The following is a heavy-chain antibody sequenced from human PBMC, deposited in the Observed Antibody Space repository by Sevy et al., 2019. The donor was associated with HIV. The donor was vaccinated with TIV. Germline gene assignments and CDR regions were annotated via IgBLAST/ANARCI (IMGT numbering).Heavy chain of an antibody. CDR2: IYYIGST. CDR3: AREWGRDGLETRFDY. J-gene: IGHJ4*02. Sequence: SETLSLTCTVSGGSISSGDYYWCWIRQSPGKGLEWIGFIYYIGSTYYNPSLKSRVTISLDPSKNQFSLKLSFVTAADTAVYYCAREWGRDGLETRFDYWGLGTLVTVSS. V-gene: IGHV4-30-4*01. CDR1: GGSISSGDYY. D-gene: IGHD3-3*01.